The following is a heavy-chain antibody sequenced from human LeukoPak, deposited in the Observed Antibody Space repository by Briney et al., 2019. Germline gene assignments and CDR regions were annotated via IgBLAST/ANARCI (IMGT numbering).Heavy chain of an antibody. Sequence: ASVKVSCKASGYTFNDYYMHWVRQAPGQGLEWMGWINPNSAGTKYVQQFQGRVTMTRDTSISTAYMELTSLRSDDTAVYYCAKPRAGDRDAFDIWGQGTIVIVSS. D-gene: IGHD2-21*02. CDR1: GYTFNDYY. V-gene: IGHV1-2*02. CDR2: INPNSAGT. CDR3: AKPRAGDRDAFDI. J-gene: IGHJ3*02.